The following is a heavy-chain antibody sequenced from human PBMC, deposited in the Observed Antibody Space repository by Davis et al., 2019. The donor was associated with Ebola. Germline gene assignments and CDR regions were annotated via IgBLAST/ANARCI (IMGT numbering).Heavy chain of an antibody. V-gene: IGHV1-2*02. CDR2: INPNSGGT. CDR3: ARAPQPAAAGGSYYYYYYMNV. J-gene: IGHJ6*03. CDR1: GYTFTGYY. Sequence: ASVKVSCKASGYTFTGYYMHWVRQAPGQGLEWMGWINPNSGGTNYAQKFQGRVTMTRDTSISTAYMELIRLRSHDTAVYYCARAPQPAAAGGSYYYYYYMNVWGKGTTVTVSS. D-gene: IGHD6-13*01.